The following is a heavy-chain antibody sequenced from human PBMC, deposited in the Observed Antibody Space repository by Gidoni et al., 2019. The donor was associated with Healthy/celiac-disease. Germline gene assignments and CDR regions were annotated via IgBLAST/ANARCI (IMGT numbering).Heavy chain of an antibody. V-gene: IGHV3-30-3*01. Sequence: QVQLVESGGGVVQPGRSLRRSCSASGFPFSSYAMHWVRKAPGKGLEWVAVISYDGSNKYYADSVKGRFTISRDNSKNTLYLQMNSLRAEDTAVYYCASDAGYYYYGMDVWGQGTTVTVSS. J-gene: IGHJ6*02. CDR2: ISYDGSNK. CDR1: GFPFSSYA. D-gene: IGHD6-13*01. CDR3: ASDAGYYYYGMDV.